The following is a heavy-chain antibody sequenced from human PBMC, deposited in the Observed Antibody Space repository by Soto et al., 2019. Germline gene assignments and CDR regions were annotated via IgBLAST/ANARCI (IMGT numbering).Heavy chain of an antibody. J-gene: IGHJ4*02. CDR2: FDPEDGET. CDR1: GYTFTGYY. Sequence: GASVKVSCKASGYTFTGYYMHWVRQAPGKGLEWMGGFDPEDGETIYAQKFQGRVTITRDTSASTAYMELSSLRSEDTAVYYCARSAPPIDYWGQGTLVTVSS. CDR3: ARSAPPIDY. V-gene: IGHV1-24*01.